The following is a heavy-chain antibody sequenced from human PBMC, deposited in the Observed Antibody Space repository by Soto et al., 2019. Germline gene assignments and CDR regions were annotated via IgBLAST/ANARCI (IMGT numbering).Heavy chain of an antibody. CDR2: INHRGST. CDR3: ARGITIFGVTGYGMDV. CDR1: GGSFRGYY. Sequence: SETLYLTCAVYGGSFRGYYWSWIRQPPGKGLERIGEINHRGSTNYNPSLKSRVTISVDTSKNQFSLNLSSVTAADTAVYYCARGITIFGVTGYGMDVWGQGTTVT. J-gene: IGHJ6*02. V-gene: IGHV4-34*01. D-gene: IGHD3-3*01.